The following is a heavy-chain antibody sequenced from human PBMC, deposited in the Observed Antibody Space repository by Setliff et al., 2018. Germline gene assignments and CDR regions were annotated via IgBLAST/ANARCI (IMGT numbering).Heavy chain of an antibody. Sequence: GESLKISCAASGFAFSSYAMSWVRQAPGKGLEWVSAISGSGGSTYYADSVKGRFTISRDNSKNTLYLQMNSLRAEDTAVYYCARYGSNWFGDIRWFDTWGQGTLVTVSS. J-gene: IGHJ5*02. CDR1: GFAFSSYA. CDR2: ISGSGGST. CDR3: ARYGSNWFGDIRWFDT. D-gene: IGHD3-10*01. V-gene: IGHV3-23*01.